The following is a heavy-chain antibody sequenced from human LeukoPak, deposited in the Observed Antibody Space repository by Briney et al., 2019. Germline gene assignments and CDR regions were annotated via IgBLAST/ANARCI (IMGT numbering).Heavy chain of an antibody. V-gene: IGHV3-23*01. Sequence: GGSLRLSCAASGFTFSTYAMTWVRQAPGKGLEWVSLISDSGANKHYADSVRGRFTISRDNSKNTVSLQMNSLRAEDTAVYYCAKAPGYCSGGTCYDYWGQGTLVTVSS. D-gene: IGHD2-15*01. CDR3: AKAPGYCSGGTCYDY. CDR2: ISDSGANK. J-gene: IGHJ4*02. CDR1: GFTFSTYA.